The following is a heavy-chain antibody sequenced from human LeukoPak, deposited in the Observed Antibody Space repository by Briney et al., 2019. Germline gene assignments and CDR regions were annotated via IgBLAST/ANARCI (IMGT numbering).Heavy chain of an antibody. J-gene: IGHJ3*02. V-gene: IGHV4-59*01. CDR3: ARGYYDSSGYSNAFDI. CDR2: IHYSGST. CDR1: GVSISSFC. Sequence: PSGTLSLTCSVSGVSISSFCWSWIRQPPGKGLEWIGFIHYSGSTNYNPSLKSRVTMSVDTSKNQFSLQLSSVTAADTAVYYCARGYYDSSGYSNAFDIWGQGTMVAV. D-gene: IGHD3-22*01.